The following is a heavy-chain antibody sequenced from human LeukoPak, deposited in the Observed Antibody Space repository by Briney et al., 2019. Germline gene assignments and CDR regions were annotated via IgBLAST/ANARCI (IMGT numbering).Heavy chain of an antibody. Sequence: GGSLRLSCAASGFTFSSYSMNWVRQAPGKGLEWVSSISSSSSYIYYADSVKGRFTISRDNAKNSLYLQMNSLRAEDTALYYCAKDQLLGVGGWRWGQGTLVTVSS. CDR2: ISSSSSYI. CDR3: AKDQLLGVGGWR. V-gene: IGHV3-21*04. D-gene: IGHD1-26*01. J-gene: IGHJ4*02. CDR1: GFTFSSYS.